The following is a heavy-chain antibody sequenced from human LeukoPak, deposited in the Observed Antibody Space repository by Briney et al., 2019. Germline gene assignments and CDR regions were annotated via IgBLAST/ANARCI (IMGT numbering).Heavy chain of an antibody. J-gene: IGHJ4*02. D-gene: IGHD2-15*01. CDR2: ISDNGRRT. CDR3: ARDRIGKYSIDY. CDR1: GFTFSNFG. V-gene: IGHV3-33*08. Sequence: PGGSLRLSCAASGFTFSNFGLNWVRQAPGKGLVWVAFISDNGRRTYYLESVKGLFTISRDDSKNTLYLQMNSLRVEDTAVYYCARDRIGKYSIDYWGQGTLVTVSS.